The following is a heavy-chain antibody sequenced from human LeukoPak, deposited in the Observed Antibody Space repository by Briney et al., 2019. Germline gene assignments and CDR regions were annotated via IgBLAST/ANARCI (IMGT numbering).Heavy chain of an antibody. Sequence: SETLSLTCTVPGGSISSSSYYWGWIRQPPGKGLEWIGSIYYSGSTYYNPSLKSRVTISVDTSKNQFSLKLSSVTAADTAVYYCARAGIVVVVAATLFDYWGQGTLVTVSS. CDR2: IYYSGST. J-gene: IGHJ4*02. CDR1: GGSISSSSYY. CDR3: ARAGIVVVVAATLFDY. D-gene: IGHD2-15*01. V-gene: IGHV4-39*07.